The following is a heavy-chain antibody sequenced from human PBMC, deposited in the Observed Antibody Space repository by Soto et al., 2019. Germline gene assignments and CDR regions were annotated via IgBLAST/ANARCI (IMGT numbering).Heavy chain of an antibody. J-gene: IGHJ4*02. CDR3: AKDNDRGVINYFDY. D-gene: IGHD3-10*02. V-gene: IGHV3-23*01. CDR1: GFTFSSYA. Sequence: PGGSLRLSCAASGFTFSSYAMSWVCQAPGKGLEWVSAISGSGGSTYYADSVKGRFTISRDNSKNTLYLQMNSLRAEDTAVYYCAKDNDRGVINYFDYWGQGTLVTVSS. CDR2: ISGSGGST.